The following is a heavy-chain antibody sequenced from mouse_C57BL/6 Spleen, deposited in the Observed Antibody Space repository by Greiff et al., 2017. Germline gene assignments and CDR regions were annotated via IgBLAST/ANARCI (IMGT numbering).Heavy chain of an antibody. CDR2: IDPSDSYT. CDR1: GYTFTSYW. Sequence: QVQLQQPGAELVRPGTSVKLSCKASGYTFTSYWMHWVKQRPGQGLEWIGVIDPSDSYTNYNQKFKGKATLTVDTSSSTAYMQLSSLTSEDSAVYYCARDRIYYDYDAGMDYWGQGTSVTVSS. CDR3: ARDRIYYDYDAGMDY. D-gene: IGHD2-4*01. V-gene: IGHV1-59*01. J-gene: IGHJ4*01.